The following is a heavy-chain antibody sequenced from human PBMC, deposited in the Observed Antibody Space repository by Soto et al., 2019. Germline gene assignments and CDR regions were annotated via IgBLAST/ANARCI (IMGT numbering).Heavy chain of an antibody. Sequence: GSLRLSCEASGFTFSNARINWVRQAPGKGLEWVGRVKSKNDGGTTDFAAPVKGRFAISRDDSKNMVYLEMNSLQTEDTAIYYCTTDSYITSIIVRFDYWGHGTLVTVSS. D-gene: IGHD3-22*01. CDR2: VKSKNDGGTT. CDR3: TTDSYITSIIVRFDY. J-gene: IGHJ4*01. V-gene: IGHV3-15*07. CDR1: GFTFSNAR.